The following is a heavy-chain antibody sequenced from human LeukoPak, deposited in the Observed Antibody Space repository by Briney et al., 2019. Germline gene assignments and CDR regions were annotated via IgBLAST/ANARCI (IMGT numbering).Heavy chain of an antibody. J-gene: IGHJ3*02. V-gene: IGHV4-59*08. D-gene: IGHD6-19*01. CDR1: GGSISSYY. CDR2: IYYSGST. CDR3: ARHWDIAVAVGAFDI. Sequence: SETLSLTCTVSGGSISSYYWSWIRQPPGKGLEWIGYIYYSGSTNYNPSLKSRVTISVDTSKNQFSLKLSSVTAADTAVHYCARHWDIAVAVGAFDIWGQGTMVTVSS.